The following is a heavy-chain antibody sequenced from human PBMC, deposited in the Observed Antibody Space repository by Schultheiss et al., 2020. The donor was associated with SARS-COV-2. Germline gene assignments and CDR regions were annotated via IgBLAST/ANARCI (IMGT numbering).Heavy chain of an antibody. V-gene: IGHV3-21*01. D-gene: IGHD1-26*01. CDR2: ISSSSSYI. Sequence: GGSLRLSCAASGFTFSSYSMNWVRQAPGKGLEWVSSISSSSSYIYYADSVKGRFTISRDNAKNSLYLQMNSLRAEDTAVYYCARDLRGSYQGYYYYGMDVWGQGTTVTVSS. CDR3: ARDLRGSYQGYYYYGMDV. CDR1: GFTFSSYS. J-gene: IGHJ6*02.